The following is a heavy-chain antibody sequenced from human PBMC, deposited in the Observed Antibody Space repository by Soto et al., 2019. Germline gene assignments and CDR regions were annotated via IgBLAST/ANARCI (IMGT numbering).Heavy chain of an antibody. J-gene: IGHJ6*02. V-gene: IGHV1-69*13. CDR3: AEGGGYSGYDRYYYYYGMDV. Sequence: ASVKVSCKASGGTFSSYAISWVRQAPGQGLEWMGGIIPIFGTANYAQKFQGRVTITADESTSTAYMELSSLRSEDTAVYYCAEGGGYSGYDRYYYYYGMDVWGQGTTVTVSS. CDR1: GGTFSSYA. D-gene: IGHD5-12*01. CDR2: IIPIFGTA.